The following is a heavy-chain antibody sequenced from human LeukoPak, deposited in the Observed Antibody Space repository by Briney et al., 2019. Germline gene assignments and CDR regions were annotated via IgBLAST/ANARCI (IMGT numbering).Heavy chain of an antibody. J-gene: IGHJ4*02. CDR1: GFTFSSYG. CDR3: AKDFSPCSGGSCYYY. D-gene: IGHD2-15*01. V-gene: IGHV3-30*18. CDR2: ISYDGSNK. Sequence: GRSLRLSCAASGFTFSSYGMHWVRQAPGKGLEWVAVISYDGSNKYYADSVKGRFTISRDNSKNTLYLQMNSLRAEDTAVYHCAKDFSPCSGGSCYYYWGQGTLVTVSS.